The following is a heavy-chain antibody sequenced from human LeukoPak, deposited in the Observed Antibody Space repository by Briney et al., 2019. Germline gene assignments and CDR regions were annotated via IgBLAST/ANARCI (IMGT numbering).Heavy chain of an antibody. CDR2: INPNNGGT. CDR3: ARDRGGGSYLGAFDI. V-gene: IGHV1-2*02. Sequence: ASVKVSCKASGYTFTGYYMHWVRQAPGQGLEWMGWINPNNGGTNYAQKFQGRVTMTRDTSISTAYMELSRLRSDDTAVYYCARDRGGGSYLGAFDIWGQGTMVTVSS. D-gene: IGHD1-26*01. J-gene: IGHJ3*02. CDR1: GYTFTGYY.